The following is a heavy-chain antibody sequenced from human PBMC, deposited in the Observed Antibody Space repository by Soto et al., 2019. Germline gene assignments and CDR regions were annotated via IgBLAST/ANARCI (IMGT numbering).Heavy chain of an antibody. V-gene: IGHV6-1*01. CDR1: GDSVSSKSAA. CDR3: ARGGAYCGGDCSYRFDY. D-gene: IGHD2-21*02. Sequence: PSQTVSLTCAISGDSVSSKSAAWNWIRQSPSRGLEWLGRTYYGSKWYNDYAVSVKSRITINPDTSKNQFSLQLSSVTPEDTAVYYCARGGAYCGGDCSYRFDYWGQGTLVTVSS. CDR2: TYYGSKWYN. J-gene: IGHJ4*02.